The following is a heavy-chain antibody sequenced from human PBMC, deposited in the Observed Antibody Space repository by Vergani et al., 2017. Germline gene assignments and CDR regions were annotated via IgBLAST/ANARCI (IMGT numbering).Heavy chain of an antibody. CDR2: VDPEDGET. CDR1: GYTFTDHY. CDR3: ATPRSVTTGGMGV. D-gene: IGHD4-17*01. J-gene: IGHJ6*02. V-gene: IGHV1-69-2*01. Sequence: EVQLVQSGAEVKKPGATMKISCKVSGYTFTDHYMHWVKQAPGKGLEWMGLVDPEDGETIYAEKFKGRVTIAADTSTDTADLELSSLRSEDTAVYYCATPRSVTTGGMGVWGQGNTVNVSS.